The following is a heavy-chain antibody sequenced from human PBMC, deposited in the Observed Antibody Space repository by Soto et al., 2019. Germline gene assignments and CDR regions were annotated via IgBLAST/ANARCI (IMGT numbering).Heavy chain of an antibody. V-gene: IGHV1-2*04. CDR1: GYTFTGYY. CDR2: INPNSGGT. J-gene: IGHJ6*02. Sequence: ASVKVSCKASGYTFTGYYMHWVRQAPGQGHEWMGWINPNSGGTNYAQKFQGWVTMTRDTSISTAYMELSRLRSDDTAVYYCARVGGIAVAGTPGYYYGMDVSGQGTTVTVSS. D-gene: IGHD6-19*01. CDR3: ARVGGIAVAGTPGYYYGMDV.